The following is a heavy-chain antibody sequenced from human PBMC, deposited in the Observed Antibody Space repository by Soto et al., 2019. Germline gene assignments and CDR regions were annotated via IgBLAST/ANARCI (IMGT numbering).Heavy chain of an antibody. Sequence: QVQLQESGPGLVKPSGTLSLTCAVSGGSISSTNWWTWVRQSPGRGLEWIGEIYHSGTTNYSPSLKSRVNIAVDMSTNHLSLTLISATAADTAVYYCAFPATADFDYWGKGILVTVSS. V-gene: IGHV4-4*02. D-gene: IGHD6-13*01. CDR2: IYHSGTT. J-gene: IGHJ4*02. CDR1: GGSISSTNW. CDR3: AFPATADFDY.